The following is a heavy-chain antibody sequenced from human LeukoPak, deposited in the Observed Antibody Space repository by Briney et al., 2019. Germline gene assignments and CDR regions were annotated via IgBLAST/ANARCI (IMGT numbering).Heavy chain of an antibody. D-gene: IGHD3-22*01. CDR3: ASFNYYDSSGYYS. Sequence: PSETLSLTCAVSGGSISSSNWWSWVRQPPGKGLEWIGEIYHSGSTNYNPSLKSRVTISVDKSKNQFSLKLCSVTAADTAVYYCASFNYYDSSGYYSWGQGTLVTVSS. J-gene: IGHJ4*02. CDR1: GGSISSSNW. CDR2: IYHSGST. V-gene: IGHV4-4*02.